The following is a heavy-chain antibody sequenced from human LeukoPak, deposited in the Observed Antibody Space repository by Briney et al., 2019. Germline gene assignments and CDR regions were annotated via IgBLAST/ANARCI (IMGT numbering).Heavy chain of an antibody. V-gene: IGHV3-21*01. D-gene: IGHD3-3*01. CDR1: GFTFSSYS. CDR3: ARGYDFWSGYLDGENWFDP. J-gene: IGHJ5*02. Sequence: GGTLRLSCAASGFTFSSYSMNWVRQAPGKGLEWVSSISSSSSYIYYADSVKGRFTISRDNAKNSLYLQMNSLRAEDTAVYYCARGYDFWSGYLDGENWFDPWGQGTLVTVSS. CDR2: ISSSSSYI.